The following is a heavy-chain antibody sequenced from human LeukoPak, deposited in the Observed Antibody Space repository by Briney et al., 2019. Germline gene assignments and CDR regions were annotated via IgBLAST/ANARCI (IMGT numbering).Heavy chain of an antibody. V-gene: IGHV3-30-3*01. CDR2: ISYDGSNK. CDR1: GFTFSSYA. J-gene: IGHJ6*02. CDR3: AKDTYYYGMDV. Sequence: GGSLRLSCAASGFTFSSYAMHWVRQAPGKGLEWVAVISYDGSNKYYADSVKGRFTISRDNSKNTLYLQMNSLRAEDTAVYYCAKDTYYYGMDVWGQGTTVTVSS.